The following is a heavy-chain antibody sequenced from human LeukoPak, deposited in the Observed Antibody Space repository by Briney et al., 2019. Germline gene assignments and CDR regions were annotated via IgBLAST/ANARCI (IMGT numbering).Heavy chain of an antibody. D-gene: IGHD1-26*01. CDR2: INKDGGEK. V-gene: IGHV3-7*03. CDR1: GFTFSTYA. CDR3: VKDSPPRYSGSPPAY. J-gene: IGHJ4*02. Sequence: GGSLRLSCAASGFTFSTYAMSWVRQAPGKGLEWVANINKDGGEKYYVDSVKGRFTISRDNAKNSLYLQMNSLRADDTAVYYCVKDSPPRYSGSPPAYWGQGTLVTVSS.